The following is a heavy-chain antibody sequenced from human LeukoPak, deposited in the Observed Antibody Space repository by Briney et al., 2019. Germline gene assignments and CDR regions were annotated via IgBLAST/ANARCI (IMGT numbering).Heavy chain of an antibody. Sequence: XWVRXAPXXGXEXMGXIIPIFGTANYAQKFQGRVTITADESTSTAYMELSSLRSEDTAVYYCARDPDGYNTDGAFDIWGQGIMVTVSS. V-gene: IGHV1-69*01. CDR3: ARDPDGYNTDGAFDI. CDR2: IIPIFGTA. D-gene: IGHD5-24*01. J-gene: IGHJ3*02.